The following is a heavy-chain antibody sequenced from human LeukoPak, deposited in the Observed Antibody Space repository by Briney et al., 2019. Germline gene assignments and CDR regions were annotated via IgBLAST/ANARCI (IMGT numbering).Heavy chain of an antibody. CDR3: ARGGKSNDYVWGSPTAFDY. D-gene: IGHD3-16*01. Sequence: PGGSLRLSCAASGFTFSSYWMSWVRQAPGKGLEWIGEINHSGSTNYNPSLKSRVTISVDTSKNQFSLKLSSVTAADTAVYYCARGGKSNDYVWGSPTAFDYWGQGTLVTVPS. V-gene: IGHV4-34*01. J-gene: IGHJ4*02. CDR1: GFTFSSYW. CDR2: INHSGST.